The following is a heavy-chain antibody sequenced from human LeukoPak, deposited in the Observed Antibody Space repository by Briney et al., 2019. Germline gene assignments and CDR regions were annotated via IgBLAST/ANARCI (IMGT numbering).Heavy chain of an antibody. CDR3: AKDMSIVVVTASFDY. CDR1: EFTFSSYA. D-gene: IGHD2-21*02. Sequence: GGSLRLSCAASEFTFSSYAMSLVRQAPGKGLEWVSAISGSGGSTYYADSVKGRFTISRDNSKNTLYLQINSLRAEDTAVYYCAKDMSIVVVTASFDYWGQGTLVTVSS. J-gene: IGHJ4*02. CDR2: ISGSGGST. V-gene: IGHV3-23*01.